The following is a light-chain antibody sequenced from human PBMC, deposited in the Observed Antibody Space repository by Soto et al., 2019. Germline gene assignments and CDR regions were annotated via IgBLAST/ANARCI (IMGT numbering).Light chain of an antibody. CDR1: QSISSW. J-gene: IGKJ1*01. CDR2: FAS. CDR3: QQYQGYSGT. V-gene: IGKV1-5*01. Sequence: DIHMTQSPSTLSSSLGDRGTITFLASQSISSWLAWYQQKPGKAPNLLIYFASTLQSGVPSRFSGSGSGTDFTLTISSLQPDDFATYYCQQYQGYSGTFGQGTKVDI.